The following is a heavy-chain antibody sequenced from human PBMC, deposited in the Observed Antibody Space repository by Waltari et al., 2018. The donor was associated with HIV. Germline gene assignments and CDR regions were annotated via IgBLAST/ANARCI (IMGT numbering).Heavy chain of an antibody. CDR2: MNPNRGNQ. CDR1: GYTFVNFD. D-gene: IGHD3-22*01. J-gene: IGHJ6*02. CDR3: ARNSSGKGKRYFYYGLDV. Sequence: QVHLVQSGPEVKRPGASVKISCKAYGYTFVNFDVNWVRQAAGQGPEWLGWMNPNRGNQSSPYIFGDSCTMTRDVSTDTAYMEMSVRTPGGTAIYYCARNSSGKGKRYFYYGLDVWGQGTPVTV. V-gene: IGHV1-8*02.